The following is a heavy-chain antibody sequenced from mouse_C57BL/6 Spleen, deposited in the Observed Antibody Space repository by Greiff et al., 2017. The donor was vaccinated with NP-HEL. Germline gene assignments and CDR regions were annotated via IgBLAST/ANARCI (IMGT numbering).Heavy chain of an antibody. J-gene: IGHJ1*03. Sequence: VQLKQSGAELVRPGASVKLSCTASGFNIKDYYMHWVKQRPEQGLEWIGRIDPEDGDTEYAPKFQGKATMTADTSSNTAYLQLSSLTSEDTAVYYCTTRGDYYGSSYDWYFDVWGTGTTVTVSS. CDR2: IDPEDGDT. V-gene: IGHV14-1*01. CDR3: TTRGDYYGSSYDWYFDV. D-gene: IGHD1-1*01. CDR1: GFNIKDYY.